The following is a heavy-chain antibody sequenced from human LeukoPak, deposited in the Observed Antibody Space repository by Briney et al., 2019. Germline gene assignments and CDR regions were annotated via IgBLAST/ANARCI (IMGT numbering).Heavy chain of an antibody. J-gene: IGHJ4*02. CDR1: GFTFSHYW. Sequence: GGSLRLSCAASGFTFSHYWMSWVRQAPGKGPEWVANIKQDGNEKYYADSVRGRFTISRDNAENSLFLQMNSLRAEDTAVYYCAKVGSTTGFDYWGQGTLVTVSS. V-gene: IGHV3-7*01. D-gene: IGHD4-11*01. CDR2: IKQDGNEK. CDR3: AKVGSTTGFDY.